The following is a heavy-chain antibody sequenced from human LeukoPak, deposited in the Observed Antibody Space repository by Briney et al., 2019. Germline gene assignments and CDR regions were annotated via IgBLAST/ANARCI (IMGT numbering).Heavy chain of an antibody. Sequence: NPSETLSLTCTVSGGSISSYYWSRIRQPPGKGLEWIGYIYYSGSTNYNPSLKSRVTISVDTSKNQFSLKLSSVTAADTAVYYCARVTSSGWYLFDYWGQGTLVTVSS. D-gene: IGHD6-19*01. CDR2: IYYSGST. CDR3: ARVTSSGWYLFDY. J-gene: IGHJ4*02. V-gene: IGHV4-59*01. CDR1: GGSISSYY.